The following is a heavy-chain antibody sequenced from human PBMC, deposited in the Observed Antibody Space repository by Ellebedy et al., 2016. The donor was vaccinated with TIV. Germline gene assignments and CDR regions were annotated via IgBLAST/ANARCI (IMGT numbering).Heavy chain of an antibody. Sequence: ASVKVSXXAPGYTFASYGITWVRQAPGQGLEWMGWISTDNGNTKYAQKFQDRVTLTTDTSASTVYMELRSLTSDDTAVYYCARDGRDIVLRPSDLGGGLDVWGPGTTVTVSS. D-gene: IGHD5-12*01. V-gene: IGHV1-18*01. CDR2: ISTDNGNT. J-gene: IGHJ6*02. CDR1: GYTFASYG. CDR3: ARDGRDIVLRPSDLGGGLDV.